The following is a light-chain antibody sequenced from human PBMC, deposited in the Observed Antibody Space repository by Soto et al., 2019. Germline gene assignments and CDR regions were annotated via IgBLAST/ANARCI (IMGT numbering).Light chain of an antibody. CDR3: AGWDNSLNGVV. V-gene: IGLV1-44*01. CDR2: SNN. Sequence: QSVLTQPPSASGTPGQRVTISCSGSSSNIGINTVNWYQQLPGTAPKLLIHSNNQRPSGVPDRFSGSKSGTSASLAISGLQSEDEADYYCAGWDNSLNGVVFGGGTKVTVL. J-gene: IGLJ2*01. CDR1: SSNIGINT.